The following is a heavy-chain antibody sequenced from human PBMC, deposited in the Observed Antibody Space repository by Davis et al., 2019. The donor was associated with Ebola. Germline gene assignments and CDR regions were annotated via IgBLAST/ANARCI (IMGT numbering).Heavy chain of an antibody. J-gene: IGHJ4*02. CDR1: GFTFSSYW. CDR2: INSDGSST. Sequence: HTGESLKISCAASGFTFSSYWMHWVRQVPGKGLVWVSRINSDGSSTSYADSVKGRFTISRDNSKSTLYLQMNSLRAEDTAVYYCAKDYFDYWGQGTLVTVSS. CDR3: AKDYFDY. V-gene: IGHV3-74*01.